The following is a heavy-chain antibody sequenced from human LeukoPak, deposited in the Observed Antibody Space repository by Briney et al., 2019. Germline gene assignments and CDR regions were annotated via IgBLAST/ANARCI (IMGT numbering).Heavy chain of an antibody. CDR1: GYTFTGYY. CDR3: ATLLGYSYGYLDY. J-gene: IGHJ4*02. CDR2: INPNSGGT. Sequence: ASVKVSCKASGYTFTGYYMHWVRQAPGQGLEWMGWINPNSGGTNYAQKFQGRVTMTRDTSISTAYMELRSLRSDDTAVYYCATLLGYSYGYLDYWGQGTLVTVSS. D-gene: IGHD5-18*01. V-gene: IGHV1-2*02.